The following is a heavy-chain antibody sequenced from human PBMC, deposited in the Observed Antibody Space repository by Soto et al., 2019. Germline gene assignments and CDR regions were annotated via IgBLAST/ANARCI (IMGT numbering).Heavy chain of an antibody. J-gene: IGHJ5*02. CDR1: GYTFTSYY. CDR3: ARGGGIVVVTAPYEP. Sequence: QVQLVQSGAEVKKPGASVKVSCKASGYTFTSYYMNWVRQAPGQGLEWLGIINPSGGYTTYAQMFLCRVTMTSDTSTSTVHMELGSLTSEDTAVYYCARGGGIVVVTAPYEPWGQGTLVTVSS. CDR2: INPSGGYT. V-gene: IGHV1-46*03. D-gene: IGHD2-21*02.